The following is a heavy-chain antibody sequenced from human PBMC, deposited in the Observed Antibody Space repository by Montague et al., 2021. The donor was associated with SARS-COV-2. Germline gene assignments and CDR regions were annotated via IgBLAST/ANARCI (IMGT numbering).Heavy chain of an antibody. D-gene: IGHD3-22*01. CDR3: ASPTYYYDSSGSDAFDI. CDR1: GGSISSSSCY. V-gene: IGHV4-39*01. CDR2: IYYSGST. Sequence: SETLSLTCTVSGGSISSSSCYWGWIRQPPGKGLEWIGSIYYSGSTYYTPSLKSRVTISVDTTKNQFSLKLSSVTAADTAVYYCASPTYYYDSSGSDAFDIWGQGIMVTVSS. J-gene: IGHJ3*02.